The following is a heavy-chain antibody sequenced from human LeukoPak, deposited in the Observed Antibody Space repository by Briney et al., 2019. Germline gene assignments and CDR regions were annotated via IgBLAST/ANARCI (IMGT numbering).Heavy chain of an antibody. V-gene: IGHV3-7*03. J-gene: IGHJ4*02. Sequence: GGSLRLSCAASGFTFSYYWMSWVRQAPGKGLEWVANIKQDGSEEYYVDSVKGRFTISRDNAKNSLYLQMNSLRAEDTAVYYCASKGCTDGNCKHYIDYWGQGTLVTVAS. CDR1: GFTFSYYW. CDR3: ASKGCTDGNCKHYIDY. D-gene: IGHD2-8*01. CDR2: IKQDGSEE.